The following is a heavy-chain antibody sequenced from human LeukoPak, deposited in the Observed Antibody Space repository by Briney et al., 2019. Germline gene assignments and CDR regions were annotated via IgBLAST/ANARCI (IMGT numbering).Heavy chain of an antibody. J-gene: IGHJ4*02. CDR1: GFTFSSYA. CDR3: AKGTYYPNYYFDY. CDR2: ISGSGGST. Sequence: GGSLRLSCAASGFTFSSYAMSWVRQAQGKGLEWVSTISGSGGSTYYADSVKGRFTISRDNSKNTLYLQMNSLRAEDTAVYYCAKGTYYPNYYFDYWGLGTPVTVSS. V-gene: IGHV3-23*01. D-gene: IGHD2-21*01.